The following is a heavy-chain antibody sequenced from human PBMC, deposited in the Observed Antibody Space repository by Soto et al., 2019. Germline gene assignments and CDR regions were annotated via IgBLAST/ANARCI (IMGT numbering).Heavy chain of an antibody. CDR1: GFSFRTYA. CDR2: ISGSGTNT. D-gene: IGHD3-22*01. V-gene: IGHV3-23*01. J-gene: IGHJ4*02. Sequence: DVQLLESGGGLVQPGGSLRLSCAASGFSFRTYAMGWVRQAPGKGLEWVSDISGSGTNTYDADSVRGRFTISRDNSKNTLYRQMNSLRAEDTSVYYCAKDTAYDSSGYYGSLNYYYDNWGQGTLVTVSS. CDR3: AKDTAYDSSGYYGSLNYYYDN.